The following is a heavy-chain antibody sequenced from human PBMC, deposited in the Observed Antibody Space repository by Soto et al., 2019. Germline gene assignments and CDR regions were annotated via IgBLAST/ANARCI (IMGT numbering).Heavy chain of an antibody. CDR3: ARSSFSSGWYGRDY. CDR2: INHSGST. D-gene: IGHD6-19*01. J-gene: IGHJ4*02. CDR1: GGSFSGYY. Sequence: QVQLQQWGEGLLKPSETLSLTCAVYGGSFSGYYWCWIRQPPGKGLEWIGEINHSGSTNYNPSLKSRVTIVVDTSKNQSSLKLSSVTAADTAVYYCARSSFSSGWYGRDYWGQGTLVTVSS. V-gene: IGHV4-34*01.